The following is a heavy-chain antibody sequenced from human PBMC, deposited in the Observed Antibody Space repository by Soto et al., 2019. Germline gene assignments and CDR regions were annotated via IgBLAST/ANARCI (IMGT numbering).Heavy chain of an antibody. V-gene: IGHV3-11*06. CDR3: ARDAGLWSGKGNWFDP. Sequence: QVQLVESGGGLVKPGGSLRLSCAASGFTFSDYYMSWIRQAPGKGLEWVSYISSSSSYTNYADSVKGRFTISRDNAKNSLYLQMNSLRAEDTALYYCARDAGLWSGKGNWFDPWGQGTLVTVSS. CDR2: ISSSSSYT. J-gene: IGHJ5*02. CDR1: GFTFSDYY. D-gene: IGHD3-3*01.